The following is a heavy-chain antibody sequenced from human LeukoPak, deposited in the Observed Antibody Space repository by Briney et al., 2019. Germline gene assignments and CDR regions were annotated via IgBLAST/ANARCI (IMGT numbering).Heavy chain of an antibody. J-gene: IGHJ4*02. CDR2: IKQDGSEK. Sequence: SGGSLRLSCGASGFTFSSYWMSWVRQAPGKGLEWVANIKQDGSEKYYVDSVKGRFTISRDNAENSLYLQMNSLRAEDTAVYYCARVPYCSSTSCYAIFDYWGQGTPVTVPS. D-gene: IGHD2-2*01. CDR1: GFTFSSYW. V-gene: IGHV3-7*05. CDR3: ARVPYCSSTSCYAIFDY.